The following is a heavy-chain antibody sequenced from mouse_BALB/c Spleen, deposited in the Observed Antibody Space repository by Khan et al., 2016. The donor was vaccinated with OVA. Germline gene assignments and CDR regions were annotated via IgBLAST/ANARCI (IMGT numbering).Heavy chain of an antibody. J-gene: IGHJ3*01. CDR3: AKEWGAWFAY. V-gene: IGHV1-77*01. CDR2: INPGSGNS. CDR1: GYTFTDYY. Sequence: VQLVDSGAELARPGASVKLSCKASGYTFTDYYIDWVKQRTGQGLEWIGEINPGSGNSYYNEKFKGKATLTADKSSNTAFVQLSSLTSDDSAVYFCAKEWGAWFAYWGQGTLVTVSA.